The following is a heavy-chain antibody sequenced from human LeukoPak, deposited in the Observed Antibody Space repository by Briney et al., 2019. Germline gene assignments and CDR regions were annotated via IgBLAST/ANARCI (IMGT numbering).Heavy chain of an antibody. V-gene: IGHV4-4*07. Sequence: KPSETLSLTCTVSGGSISSYYWSWIRQPAGKGLEWIGRIYTSGSTNYNPSLKSRVTMSVDTSKNQFSLKLSSVTAADTAVYYCAGVSIYYGSGSSFDYWGQGTLVTVSS. J-gene: IGHJ4*02. CDR3: AGVSIYYGSGSSFDY. D-gene: IGHD3-10*01. CDR1: GGSISSYY. CDR2: IYTSGST.